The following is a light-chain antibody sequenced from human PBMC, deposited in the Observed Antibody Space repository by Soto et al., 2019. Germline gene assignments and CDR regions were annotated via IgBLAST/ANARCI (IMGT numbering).Light chain of an antibody. J-gene: IGKJ2*01. CDR2: DAS. Sequence: DIQITQSPSSLSASVGERVTITCQASQDISNYVNWYQQRPGEAPNLRIYDASALAPVVSSRFSGSGSVTDFTLTFTSLQPEDAATYDCQQYDHVRRNTFGQGTKLGIK. V-gene: IGKV1-33*01. CDR3: QQYDHVRRNT. CDR1: QDISNY.